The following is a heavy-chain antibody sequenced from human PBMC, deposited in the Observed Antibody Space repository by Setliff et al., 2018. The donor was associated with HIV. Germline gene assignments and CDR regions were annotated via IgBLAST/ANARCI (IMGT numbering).Heavy chain of an antibody. CDR1: GYTVTELS. CDR2: FDPEDNKI. V-gene: IGHV1-24*01. CDR3: ATRIRDGHRGYGYFDF. Sequence: ASVKVSCKVSGYTVTELSINWVRQAPGKGPEWMGGFDPEDNKIVYAQKFQGRVTTTEETSTDTAYMELSSLRPEDTAVYYCATRIRDGHRGYGYFDFWGQGTLVTVSS. J-gene: IGHJ4*02. D-gene: IGHD5-12*01.